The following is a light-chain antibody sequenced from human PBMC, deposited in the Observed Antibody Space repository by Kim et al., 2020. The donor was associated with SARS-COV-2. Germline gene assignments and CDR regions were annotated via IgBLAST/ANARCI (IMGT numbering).Light chain of an antibody. CDR2: KVS. CDR1: EGLVYSNGNTY. CDR3: MKGTRLPFT. Sequence: PYSISCTVSEGLVYSNGNTYFNSFTQRPGQSRRSLIDKVSNRDSGVQERFSGSGSGTDFTQYISRVEAEDFDVYYCMKGTRLPFTFGPGTKVDIK. V-gene: IGKV2-30*01. J-gene: IGKJ3*01.